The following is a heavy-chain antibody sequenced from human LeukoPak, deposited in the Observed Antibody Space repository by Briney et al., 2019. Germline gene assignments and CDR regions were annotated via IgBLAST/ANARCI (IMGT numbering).Heavy chain of an antibody. CDR3: ARGRGTVAIDY. V-gene: IGHV4-34*01. Sequence: SETPSLTCAVYGESFSGYDWTWIRQSPGKGLEWIGEINHSGSTNYNPSLKSRVTVTGDTSKNQFSLKMMYVTAADTAVYYCARGRGTVAIDYWGQGTRVTVSS. D-gene: IGHD5-12*01. J-gene: IGHJ4*02. CDR2: INHSGST. CDR1: GESFSGYD.